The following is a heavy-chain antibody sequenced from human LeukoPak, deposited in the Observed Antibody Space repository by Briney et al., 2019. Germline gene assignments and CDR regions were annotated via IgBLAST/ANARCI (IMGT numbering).Heavy chain of an antibody. CDR2: INPNSGDT. J-gene: IGHJ4*02. CDR3: ARDLLWFGESLAYYFDY. CDR1: GYTFTGYY. Sequence: ASVKVSCKAFGYTFTGYYIYWVRQAPGQGLEWMGWINPNSGDTNYAQKFQGRVTMTWDTSISTAYMELSSLGSDDTAVYYCARDLLWFGESLAYYFDYWGQGTLVTVSS. V-gene: IGHV1-2*02. D-gene: IGHD3-10*01.